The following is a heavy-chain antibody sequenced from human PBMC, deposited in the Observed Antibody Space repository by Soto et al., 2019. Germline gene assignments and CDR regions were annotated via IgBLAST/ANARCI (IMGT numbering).Heavy chain of an antibody. CDR2: IYKSTTT. Sequence: SETLSLTCSVSGDSISTVDYFWAWIRQPPGQALEYIGYIYKSTTTYYNPPFESRVAISLDTSKSQFSLNVTSVTAADTAVYFCARGRYCLTGRCFPNWFDSWGQGTLVTVSS. D-gene: IGHD2-15*01. J-gene: IGHJ5*01. V-gene: IGHV4-30-4*01. CDR1: GDSISTVDYF. CDR3: ARGRYCLTGRCFPNWFDS.